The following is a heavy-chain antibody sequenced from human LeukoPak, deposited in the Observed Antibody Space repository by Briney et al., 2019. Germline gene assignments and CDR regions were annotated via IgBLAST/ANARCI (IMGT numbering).Heavy chain of an antibody. J-gene: IGHJ5*02. CDR3: ARERTDNWFDP. V-gene: IGHV4-38-2*02. CDR2: IYHSGST. Sequence: SETLSLTCTVSGYSISSGYYWGWIRQPPGKGLEWIGSIYHSGSTYYNPSLKSRVTISVDTSKNQFSLKLSSVTAADTAVYYCARERTDNWFDPWGQGTLVTVSS. D-gene: IGHD3/OR15-3a*01. CDR1: GYSISSGYY.